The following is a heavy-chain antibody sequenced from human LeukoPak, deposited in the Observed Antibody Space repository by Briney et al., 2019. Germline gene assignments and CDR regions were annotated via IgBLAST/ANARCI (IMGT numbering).Heavy chain of an antibody. D-gene: IGHD4-23*01. CDR3: VIGRFGGNGPFDY. J-gene: IGHJ4*02. CDR2: IHYSGST. V-gene: IGHV4-59*08. Sequence: PSETLSLTCTVSGGSISSYYWSWIRQPPGTGLEWIGYIHYSGSTKYNPSLKSRVTISVDTSKNQFALKLSSVTAADTAVYYCVIGRFGGNGPFDYWGQGTLVTVSS. CDR1: GGSISSYY.